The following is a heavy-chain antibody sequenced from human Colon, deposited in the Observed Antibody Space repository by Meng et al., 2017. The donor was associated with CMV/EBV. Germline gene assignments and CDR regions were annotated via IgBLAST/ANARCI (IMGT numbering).Heavy chain of an antibody. J-gene: IGHJ6*02. D-gene: IGHD1-1*01. Sequence: GGSLRLSCAASGFTFRTYGMHWVRQAPGKGLEWVALTDYDGSKKYYGDSVKGRFTISRDNSKNTLYLQMNSLRAEDTALYYCAKETRYPDYSYGMDVWGQGTTVTVSS. CDR3: AKETRYPDYSYGMDV. CDR1: GFTFRTYG. CDR2: TDYDGSKK. V-gene: IGHV3-30*02.